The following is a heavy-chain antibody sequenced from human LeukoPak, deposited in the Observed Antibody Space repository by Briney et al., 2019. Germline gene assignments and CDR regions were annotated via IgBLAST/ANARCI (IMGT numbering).Heavy chain of an antibody. V-gene: IGHV1-18*01. J-gene: IGHJ4*02. Sequence: ASVKVSCKASGYTFTSYGISWVRQAPGQGLEWMGWISAYNGNTNYAQKFQGRVTMTEDTSTDTAYMELSSLRSEDTAVYYCATGPQMTTVVTPSYWGQGTLVTVSS. CDR2: ISAYNGNT. CDR1: GYTFTSYG. CDR3: ATGPQMTTVVTPSY. D-gene: IGHD4-23*01.